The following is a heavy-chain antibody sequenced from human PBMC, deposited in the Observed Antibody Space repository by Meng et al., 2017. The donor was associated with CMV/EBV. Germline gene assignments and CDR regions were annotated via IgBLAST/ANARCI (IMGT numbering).Heavy chain of an antibody. V-gene: IGHV1-69*01. CDR3: ARSKGLRYFDWSTY. CDR1: GGTFSSYA. Sequence: QVQLVQSGAEVKKPGYSVTCAWKASGGTFSSYAISWVRQAPGQGLEWMGGIIPIFGTANYAQKFQGRVTITADESTSTAYMELSSLRSEDTAVYYCARSKGLRYFDWSTYWGQGTLVTVSS. D-gene: IGHD3-9*01. CDR2: IIPIFGTA. J-gene: IGHJ4*02.